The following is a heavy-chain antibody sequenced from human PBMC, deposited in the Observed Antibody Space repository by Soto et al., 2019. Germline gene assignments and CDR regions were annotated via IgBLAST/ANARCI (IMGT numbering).Heavy chain of an antibody. D-gene: IGHD2-21*02. V-gene: IGHV1-69*06. Sequence: ASVKVSCKASGDTFNNYAISWMRQTPGRGLEWLGEIVPIFGTTNYPQEFQGRVTITADTSTSTAYMELSRLIPEDTAIYYCAREVVTVTTLGWFDSWGQGTLVTVSS. CDR3: AREVVTVTTLGWFDS. CDR2: IVPIFGTT. J-gene: IGHJ5*01. CDR1: GDTFNNYA.